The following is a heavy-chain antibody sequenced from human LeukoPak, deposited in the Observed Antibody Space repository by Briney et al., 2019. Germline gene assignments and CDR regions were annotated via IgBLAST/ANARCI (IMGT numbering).Heavy chain of an antibody. CDR2: IKSDGSDT. J-gene: IGHJ1*01. CDR1: GFTLSSYW. CDR3: ARAYKDRSLAGKKEFFQH. Sequence: GGSLRLSCAASGFTLSSYWMHWVRQVPGKGLVWVSRIKSDGSDTRYADSVKGRFTISRDNAKNTLYLQMNSLRAEDTAVYYCARAYKDRSLAGKKEFFQHWGQGTLVTVSS. D-gene: IGHD6-19*01. V-gene: IGHV3-74*01.